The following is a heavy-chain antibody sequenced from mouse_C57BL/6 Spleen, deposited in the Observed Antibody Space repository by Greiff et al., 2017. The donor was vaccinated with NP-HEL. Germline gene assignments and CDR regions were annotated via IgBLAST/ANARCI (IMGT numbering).Heavy chain of an antibody. V-gene: IGHV6-6*01. CDR2: IRNKANNHAT. J-gene: IGHJ4*01. Sequence: EVKLEESGGGLVQPGGSMKLSCAASGFTFSDAWMDWVRQSPEKGLEWVAEIRNKANNHATYYAESVKGRFTISRDDSKSSVYLQMNSLRAEDTGIYYCTRRGAQATYYYAMDYWGQGTSVTVSS. CDR3: TRRGAQATYYYAMDY. CDR1: GFTFSDAW. D-gene: IGHD3-2*02.